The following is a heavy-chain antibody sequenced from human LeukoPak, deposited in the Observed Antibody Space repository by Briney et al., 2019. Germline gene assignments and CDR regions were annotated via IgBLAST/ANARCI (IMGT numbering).Heavy chain of an antibody. CDR3: ARRGAVTTFRDAFDI. CDR2: INPSSGST. D-gene: IGHD4-17*01. J-gene: IGHJ3*02. CDR1: GYTFISYY. Sequence: ASVKVSCKASGYTFISYYIHWVRQAPGQGLEWMGIINPSSGSTTFAQRFQDRVTMTRDTSTNTVYMELSSLRSEDTAVYYCARRGAVTTFRDAFDIWGQGTMVTVSS. V-gene: IGHV1-46*01.